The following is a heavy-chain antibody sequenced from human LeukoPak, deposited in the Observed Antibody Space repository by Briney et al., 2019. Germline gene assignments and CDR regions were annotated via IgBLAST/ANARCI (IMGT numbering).Heavy chain of an antibody. V-gene: IGHV3-23*01. CDR2: ISGSGGST. CDR1: GFTFSSYA. J-gene: IGHJ4*02. CDR3: AKQPRQWLSPFDY. Sequence: GGSLRLSCAASGFTFSSYAMSWVRQAPGKGLEWVSAISGSGGSTYYADSVKGRFTISRDNSNNTLFLQMSSLRAADTAVYYCAKQPRQWLSPFDYWGQGTLVTVSS. D-gene: IGHD6-19*01.